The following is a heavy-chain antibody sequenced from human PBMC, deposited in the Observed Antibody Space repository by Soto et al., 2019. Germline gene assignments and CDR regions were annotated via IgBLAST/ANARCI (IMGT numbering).Heavy chain of an antibody. Sequence: SETLSLTCTVSGGSVSSGSYYWSWIRQPPGKGLEWIGYIYYSGSTNYDPSLKSRVTISVDTSKNQFSLKLSSVTAADTAVYYCARGPWEPQDYYFDYWGQGTLVTVSS. V-gene: IGHV4-61*01. CDR3: ARGPWEPQDYYFDY. J-gene: IGHJ4*02. CDR1: GGSVSSGSYY. D-gene: IGHD1-26*01. CDR2: IYYSGST.